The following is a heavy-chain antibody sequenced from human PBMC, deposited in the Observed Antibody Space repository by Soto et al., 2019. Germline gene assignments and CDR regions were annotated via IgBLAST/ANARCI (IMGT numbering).Heavy chain of an antibody. CDR2: IKHDGSEK. CDR3: ARGPARARGFDY. CDR1: GFTFSSYW. V-gene: IGHV3-7*01. Sequence: QSGGSLRLSCAASGFTFSSYWMSWVRQAPGKGLEWVANIKHDGSEKNYVDSVKGRFTISRDNAKNSLFLQMNSLRAEDTAVYYCARGPARARGFDYWGQGTLVTVSS. J-gene: IGHJ4*02.